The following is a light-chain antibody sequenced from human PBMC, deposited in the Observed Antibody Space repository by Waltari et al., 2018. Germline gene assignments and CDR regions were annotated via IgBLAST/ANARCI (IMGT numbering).Light chain of an antibody. J-gene: IGLJ2*01. Sequence: QSALTQPASVSGSPGPSITLSCTGTSSAVGNYTRASWYQQHPGKAPKLMIYAVSKRPSGVSDRFSGSKSGDMASLTISGLQPEDEAEYFCSSYAGSSKGVFGGGTKVTVL. V-gene: IGLV2-23*02. CDR1: SSAVGNYTR. CDR3: SSYAGSSKGV. CDR2: AVS.